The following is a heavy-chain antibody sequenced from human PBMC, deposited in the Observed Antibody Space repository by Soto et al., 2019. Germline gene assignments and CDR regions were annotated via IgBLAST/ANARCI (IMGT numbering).Heavy chain of an antibody. CDR2: ISYDGSNK. V-gene: IGHV3-30*18. D-gene: IGHD3-10*01. J-gene: IGHJ4*02. CDR1: GFTFSSYG. CDR3: AKDRVRTYFDY. Sequence: GGSLRLSCAASGFTFSSYGMHWFRQAPGKGLEWVAVISYDGSNKYYADSVKGRFTISRDNSKNTLYLQMNSLRAEDTAVYYCAKDRVRTYFDYWGQGTLVTVSS.